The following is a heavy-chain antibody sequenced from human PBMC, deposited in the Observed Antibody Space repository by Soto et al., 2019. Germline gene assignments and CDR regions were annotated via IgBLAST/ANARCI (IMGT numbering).Heavy chain of an antibody. J-gene: IGHJ4*02. Sequence: SVKVSCKNSGYTFSSYSINWVRQAPGQGLEWMAWISTYSGNTHYAESVQGRGTVTLDKSARTAFMEMRGLTSDDTGVYFCARGNGYYDLWGQGTLVTVSS. CDR2: ISTYSGNT. V-gene: IGHV1-18*04. D-gene: IGHD4-4*01. CDR3: ARGNGYYDL. CDR1: GYTFSSYS.